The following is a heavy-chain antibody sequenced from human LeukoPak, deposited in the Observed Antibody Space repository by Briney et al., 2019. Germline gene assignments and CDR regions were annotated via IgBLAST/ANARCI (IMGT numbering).Heavy chain of an antibody. CDR2: INPNSGGT. CDR1: GYTFTGYY. CDR3: ARVKISDSSGYN. J-gene: IGHJ4*02. D-gene: IGHD3-22*01. Sequence: ASVKVSCKASGYTFTGYYMHWVRQAPGQGLEWMGRINPNSGGTNYAQKFQGRGTMTRDTCISTAYMELSSLRSDDTAVYYCARVKISDSSGYNWGQGTLVTVSS. V-gene: IGHV1-2*06.